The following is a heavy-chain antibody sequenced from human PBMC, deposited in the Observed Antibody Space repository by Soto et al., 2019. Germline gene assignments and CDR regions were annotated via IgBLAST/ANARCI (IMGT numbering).Heavy chain of an antibody. CDR3: AKDRCSSTSCLILFYYGMDV. CDR1: GFTFSSYG. V-gene: IGHV3-30*18. J-gene: IGHJ6*02. CDR2: ISYDGSNK. D-gene: IGHD2-2*01. Sequence: SLRLSCAASGFTFSSYGMHWVRQAPGKGLEWVAVISYDGSNKYYADSVKGRFTISRDNSKNTLYLQMNSLRAEDTAVYYCAKDRCSSTSCLILFYYGMDVWGQGTMVTVSS.